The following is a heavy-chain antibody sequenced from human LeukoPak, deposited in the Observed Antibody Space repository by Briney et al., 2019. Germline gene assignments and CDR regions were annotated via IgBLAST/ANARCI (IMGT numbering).Heavy chain of an antibody. V-gene: IGHV3-53*01. Sequence: PGGSLRLSCAASGFTVSSNYMSWVRQAPGKGLEWVSVIYSGGSTYYADSVKGRFTISRDNSENTLYLQMNSLRAEDTAVYYCAKARQWELPSFDYWGQGTLVTVSS. CDR2: IYSGGST. CDR1: GFTVSSNY. D-gene: IGHD1-26*01. J-gene: IGHJ4*02. CDR3: AKARQWELPSFDY.